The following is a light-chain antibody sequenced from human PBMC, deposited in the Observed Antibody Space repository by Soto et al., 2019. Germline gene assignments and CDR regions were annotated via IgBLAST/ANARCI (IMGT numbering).Light chain of an antibody. CDR2: DVR. CDR3: NSYTASSTLVL. CDR1: SSDVGLSDY. Sequence: QSALTQPASVSGSPGQSITISCSGTSSDVGLSDYVSWYQQHPGKAPKLMIYDVRRRPSGVSDRFSGSKSGNTASLTVSGLQAEDEADYYCNSYTASSTLVLFGGGTQLTVL. V-gene: IGLV2-14*03. J-gene: IGLJ2*01.